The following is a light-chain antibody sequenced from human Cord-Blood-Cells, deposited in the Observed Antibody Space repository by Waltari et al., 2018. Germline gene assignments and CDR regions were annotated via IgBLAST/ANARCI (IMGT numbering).Light chain of an antibody. Sequence: EIVFTQSPATLSLSPGERAPLSCRASQSVSSYLAWYQQKPGQAPRLLIYDASNRATGIPARFSGSGSGTDFTLTISSLEPEDFAVYYCQQRSNWPPWTFGQGTKVEIK. J-gene: IGKJ1*01. CDR3: QQRSNWPPWT. CDR1: QSVSSY. CDR2: DAS. V-gene: IGKV3-11*01.